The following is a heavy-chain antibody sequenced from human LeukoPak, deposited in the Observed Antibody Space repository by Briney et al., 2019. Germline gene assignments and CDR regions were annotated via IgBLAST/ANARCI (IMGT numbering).Heavy chain of an antibody. CDR3: ARDSSTSFPNWFDP. D-gene: IGHD2-2*01. CDR1: GFTFSSYA. V-gene: IGHV3-30-3*01. J-gene: IGHJ5*02. Sequence: GRSLRLSCAASGFTFSSYAMHWVRQAPGKGLEWVAVISYDGSNKYYADSVKGRFTISRDNSKNTLYLQMNSLRAEDTAVYYCARDSSTSFPNWFDPWGQGTLVTVSS. CDR2: ISYDGSNK.